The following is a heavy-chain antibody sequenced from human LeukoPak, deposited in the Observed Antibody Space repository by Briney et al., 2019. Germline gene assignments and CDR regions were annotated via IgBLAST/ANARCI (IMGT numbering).Heavy chain of an antibody. CDR1: GFTFSDSY. D-gene: IGHD4-17*01. Sequence: GGSLRLSCAASGFTFSDSYMTWVRQAPGKGLEWVSSISSSSSYIHYADSVKGRFTISRDNAKNSLFLQMNSLRAEDTAVYYCAGINDYGDPTGAFDIWGQGTMVTVSS. J-gene: IGHJ3*02. CDR2: ISSSSSYI. V-gene: IGHV3-21*01. CDR3: AGINDYGDPTGAFDI.